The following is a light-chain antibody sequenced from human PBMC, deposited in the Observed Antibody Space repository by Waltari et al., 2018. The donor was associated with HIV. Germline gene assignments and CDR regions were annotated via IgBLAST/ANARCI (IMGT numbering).Light chain of an antibody. J-gene: IGKJ1*01. CDR1: QKIGIY. CDR3: EQSYDFPRT. CDR2: SAS. Sequence: DIQMTQSPSSLFASVGGTVTFTCRSSQKIGIYVNWYQNTSGRPPRLLIFSASSLQRGVSSRFSCRGSGTDFTLTINNLQPEDFATYYCEQSYDFPRTFGQGTTVE. V-gene: IGKV1-39*01.